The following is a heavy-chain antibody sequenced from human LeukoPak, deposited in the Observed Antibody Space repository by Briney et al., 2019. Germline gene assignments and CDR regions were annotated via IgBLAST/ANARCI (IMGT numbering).Heavy chain of an antibody. CDR2: ISTGGVNT. CDR1: GFIVSSHY. D-gene: IGHD6-19*01. CDR3: AKEQMMYSSSPFDY. Sequence: GGSLRLSCAASGFIVSSHYMNWVRQAPGKGLEWVSAISTGGVNTYYTDSVKGRFTISRDNSKNTLYLQMNSLRAEDTAVYFCAKEQMMYSSSPFDYWGQGTLVTVSA. V-gene: IGHV3-23*01. J-gene: IGHJ4*02.